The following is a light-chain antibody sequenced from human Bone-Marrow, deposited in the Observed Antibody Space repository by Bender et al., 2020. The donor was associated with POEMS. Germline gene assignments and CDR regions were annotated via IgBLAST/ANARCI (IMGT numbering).Light chain of an antibody. CDR3: CSFTSSSTLEL. Sequence: QSALTQPVSMSGSPGQSITISCTGTSSDVGGHNYVSWYQQYPGRAPKLVISDVSERPSGVPDRFSGSKSGNTASLTIFGLQAEDEADYYCCSFTSSSTLELFGGGTKLTVL. V-gene: IGLV2-14*01. CDR1: SSDVGGHNY. J-gene: IGLJ2*01. CDR2: DVS.